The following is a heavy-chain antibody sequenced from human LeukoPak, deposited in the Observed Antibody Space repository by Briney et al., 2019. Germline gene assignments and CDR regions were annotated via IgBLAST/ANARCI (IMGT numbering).Heavy chain of an antibody. J-gene: IGHJ5*02. CDR3: ASVVGTTQRFGFDP. Sequence: GASVKVSCKASGYTFTSYDINWVRQATGQGLEWMGWMNPNSGNTGYAQKFQGRVTITRNTSISTAYMELSSLRSEDTAVYYCASVVGTTQRFGFDPWGQGTLVTVSS. CDR2: MNPNSGNT. CDR1: GYTFTSYD. V-gene: IGHV1-8*03. D-gene: IGHD2-21*01.